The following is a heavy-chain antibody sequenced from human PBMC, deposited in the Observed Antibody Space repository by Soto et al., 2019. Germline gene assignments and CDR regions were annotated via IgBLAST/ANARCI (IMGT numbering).Heavy chain of an antibody. CDR2: IWYDGSNK. V-gene: IGHV3-33*06. J-gene: IGHJ6*03. D-gene: IGHD3-16*01. CDR3: AKEGEFYYFSYSGV. Sequence: PRIACAASGLSVCSSGMPLFRQKPGKGLEWVAVIWYDGSNKYYADYVKGRFTISRDNSKNTLYLQMNSLRAEDRARYYCAKEGEFYYFSYSGVWGKGATATVS. CDR1: GLSVCSSG.